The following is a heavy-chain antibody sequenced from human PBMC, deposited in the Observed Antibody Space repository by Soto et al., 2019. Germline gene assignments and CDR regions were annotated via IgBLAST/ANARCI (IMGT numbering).Heavy chain of an antibody. CDR1: GFTFSSYA. D-gene: IGHD4-17*01. CDR2: ISYDGSNK. V-gene: IGHV3-30-3*01. Sequence: QVQLVESGGGVVQPGRSLRLSCAASGFTFSSYAMHWVRQAPGKGLEWVAVISYDGSNKYYADSVKGRFTISRDNSKNTLYLQMISLSAEETAVYYCARNNVNGDFFVDVWGQGTTVTVSS. J-gene: IGHJ6*02. CDR3: ARNNVNGDFFVDV.